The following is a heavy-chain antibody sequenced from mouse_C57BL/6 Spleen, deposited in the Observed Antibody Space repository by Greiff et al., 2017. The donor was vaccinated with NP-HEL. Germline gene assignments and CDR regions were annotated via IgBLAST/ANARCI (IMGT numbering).Heavy chain of an antibody. CDR1: GFNIKDDY. CDR2: IDPENGDT. Sequence: VQLQQSGAELVRPGASVKLSCTASGFNIKDDYMHWVKQRPEQGLEWIGWIDPENGDTEYASKFQGKGTITADTSSNTAYLQLSSLTSEDTAVYYCTLITTVVDAMDYWGQGTSVTVSS. D-gene: IGHD1-1*01. CDR3: TLITTVVDAMDY. V-gene: IGHV14-4*01. J-gene: IGHJ4*01.